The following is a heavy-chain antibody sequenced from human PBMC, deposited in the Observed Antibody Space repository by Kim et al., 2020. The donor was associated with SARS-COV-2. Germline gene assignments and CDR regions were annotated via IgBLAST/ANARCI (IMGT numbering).Heavy chain of an antibody. CDR1: GFTFSNAW. CDR3: TTDPYYGSGSYDRYYYYYGMDV. Sequence: GGSLRLSCAASGFTFSNAWMSWVRQAPGKGLEWVGRIKSKTDGGTTAYAAPVKGRFTISRDDSKNTLYLQMNSLKTEDTAVYYCTTDPYYGSGSYDRYYYYYGMDVWGQGTTVTVSS. J-gene: IGHJ6*02. V-gene: IGHV3-15*01. D-gene: IGHD3-10*01. CDR2: IKSKTDGGTT.